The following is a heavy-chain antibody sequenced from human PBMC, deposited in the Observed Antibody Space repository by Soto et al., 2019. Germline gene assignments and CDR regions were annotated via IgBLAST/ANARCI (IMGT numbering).Heavy chain of an antibody. D-gene: IGHD3-10*01. CDR2: ISGSGGST. V-gene: IGHV3-23*01. J-gene: IGHJ4*02. Sequence: PGGSLRLSCAASGFTFSSYAMSWVRQAPGKGLEWVSAISGSGGSTYYADSVKGRFTISRDNSKNTLYLQMNSLRAEDTAVYYCAKAQSIRGWFGEPSHYWGQGTLVTVSS. CDR1: GFTFSSYA. CDR3: AKAQSIRGWFGEPSHY.